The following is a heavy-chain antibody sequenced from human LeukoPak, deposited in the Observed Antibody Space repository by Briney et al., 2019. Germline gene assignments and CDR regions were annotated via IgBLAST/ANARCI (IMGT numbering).Heavy chain of an antibody. V-gene: IGHV3-30-3*01. CDR2: MSYDGSNK. CDR3: ARDVAATGTYTDY. CDR1: GFPFSNYA. D-gene: IGHD6-13*01. Sequence: PGGSLRLSCAASGFPFSNYAIHWVRQAPGKGLEWVAVMSYDGSNKYYADSVKGRFTISRDNSKNTLYLQMNSLRTEDTAVYYCARDVAATGTYTDYWGQGTLVTVST. J-gene: IGHJ4*02.